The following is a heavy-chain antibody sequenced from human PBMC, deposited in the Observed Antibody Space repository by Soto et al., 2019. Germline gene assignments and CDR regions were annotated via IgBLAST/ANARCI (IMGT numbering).Heavy chain of an antibody. CDR1: GFPFSSYD. D-gene: IGHD2-2*01. J-gene: IGHJ4*02. CDR2: ISSSGSTI. CDR3: VRRYCSSASCTFDY. V-gene: IGHV3-48*03. Sequence: PGGSLRLSCAASGFPFSSYDMHWVRQAPGKGLEWVSYISSSGSTIYYADSVKGRFTISRDNAKNSLYLQMNSLRAEDTAVYYCVRRYCSSASCTFDYWGQGSLVNVSS.